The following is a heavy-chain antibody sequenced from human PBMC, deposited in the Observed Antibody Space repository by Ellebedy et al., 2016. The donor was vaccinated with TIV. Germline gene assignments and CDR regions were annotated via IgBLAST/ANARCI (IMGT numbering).Heavy chain of an antibody. CDR1: GFAFRNYW. CDR3: ARDVSYRMDL. Sequence: GESLKISCAASGFAFRNYWMHWVGQAPGKGLVWVARINGAGSDTTYTDSVRGRFTISRDNAGNTVYLQMDSLRAEDTGVYYCARDVSYRMDLWGQGTTVTVSS. CDR2: INGAGSDT. J-gene: IGHJ6*02. V-gene: IGHV3-74*01.